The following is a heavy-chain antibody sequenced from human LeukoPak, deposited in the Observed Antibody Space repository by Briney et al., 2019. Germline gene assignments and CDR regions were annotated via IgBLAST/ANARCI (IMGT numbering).Heavy chain of an antibody. Sequence: ASVKVSCKASGYTFTRYGISWVRQAPGQGLEWMGWISPHKGNTNNEQKFQGRVTMTTDTSTSTAYMELRSLRSDDTAVYYCASGYYDILTGYYRGSWFDPWGQGTLVTVSS. CDR3: ASGYYDILTGYYRGSWFDP. CDR1: GYTFTRYG. V-gene: IGHV1-18*01. D-gene: IGHD3-9*01. J-gene: IGHJ5*02. CDR2: ISPHKGNT.